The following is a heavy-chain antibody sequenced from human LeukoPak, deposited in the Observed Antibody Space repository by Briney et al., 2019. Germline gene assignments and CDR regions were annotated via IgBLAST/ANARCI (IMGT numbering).Heavy chain of an antibody. D-gene: IGHD2-2*01. CDR1: DYTFTNYA. V-gene: IGHV1-18*01. CDR3: ARTRRFQLYYFDY. CDR2: ISAYNGDT. J-gene: IGHJ4*02. Sequence: ASVKVSCKASDYTFTNYAISWVRQAPGQGLEWMGWISAYNGDTNYAQNVQGRVTMTTDTSTNTAYLELRSLRSDDTAVYYCARTRRFQLYYFDYWGQGSLVTVSS.